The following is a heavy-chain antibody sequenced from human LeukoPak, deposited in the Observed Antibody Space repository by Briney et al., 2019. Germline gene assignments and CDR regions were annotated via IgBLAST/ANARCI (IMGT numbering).Heavy chain of an antibody. D-gene: IGHD6-13*01. CDR1: GYTFTSYG. Sequence: ASVKVSCKASGYTFTSYGISWVRQAPGQGLEWMGWISAYNGNTNYAQKLQGRVTMTTDTSTSTAYMELRSLRSDDTAVYYCARGASGIAAAGEGYWFDPWGQGTLVTVSS. J-gene: IGHJ5*02. CDR3: ARGASGIAAAGEGYWFDP. CDR2: ISAYNGNT. V-gene: IGHV1-18*01.